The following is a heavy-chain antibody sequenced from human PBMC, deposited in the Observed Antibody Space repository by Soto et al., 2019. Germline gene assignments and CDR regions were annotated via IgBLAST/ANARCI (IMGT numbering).Heavy chain of an antibody. CDR2: TNWNSDTV. J-gene: IGHJ4*02. Sequence: PRGSLRLSCAASGFGLDDDAIHRVRSAPGKGLEWVSGTNWNSDTVGYAESVKRRFTVSRHNAKGSLLLQMRSRRAQYTAVYFCEICDSKAVSPHFDAWGPG. D-gene: IGHD4-4*01. CDR3: EICDSKAVSPHFDA. V-gene: IGHV3-9*01. CDR1: GFGLDDDA.